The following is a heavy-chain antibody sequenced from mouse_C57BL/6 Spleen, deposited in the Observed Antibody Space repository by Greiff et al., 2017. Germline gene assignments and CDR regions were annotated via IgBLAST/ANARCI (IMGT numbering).Heavy chain of an antibody. V-gene: IGHV1-9*01. CDR3: AGEGLRRGFAY. CDR1: GYTFTGYW. D-gene: IGHD2-4*01. Sequence: QVQLQQSGAELMKPGASVKLSCKATGYTFTGYWIEWVKQRPGHGLEWIGEILPGSGSTNCNEKFKGKATFTADTSSNTAYMQLSSLTTEDSAIYYCAGEGLRRGFAYWGQGTLVTVSA. J-gene: IGHJ3*01. CDR2: ILPGSGST.